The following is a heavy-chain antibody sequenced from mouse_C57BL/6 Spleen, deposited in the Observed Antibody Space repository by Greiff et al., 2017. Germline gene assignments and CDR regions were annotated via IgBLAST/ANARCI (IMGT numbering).Heavy chain of an antibody. V-gene: IGHV5-9-1*02. CDR2: ISSGGDYI. D-gene: IGHD2-5*01. CDR3: TRGGYSNFHGAMDY. Sequence: EVQLVESGEGLVKPGGSLKLSCAASGFTFSSYAMSWVRQTPEKRLEWVAYISSGGDYIYYADTVKGRFTISRDNARNTLYLQMRSLKSEDTAMYYCTRGGYSNFHGAMDYWGQGTSVTVSS. J-gene: IGHJ4*01. CDR1: GFTFSSYA.